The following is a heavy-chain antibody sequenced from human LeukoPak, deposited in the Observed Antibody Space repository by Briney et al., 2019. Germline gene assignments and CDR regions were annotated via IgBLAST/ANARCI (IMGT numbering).Heavy chain of an antibody. CDR2: ISSSSSYI. CDR1: GFTFSSYS. J-gene: IGHJ4*02. V-gene: IGHV3-21*01. Sequence: GGSLRLSCAASGFTFSSYSMNWVRQAPGKGLEWVSSISSSSSYIYYADSVKGRFTISRDNAKNSLYLQMNSLRAEDTAVYYCARVGYYDSSGYRAFDYWGQGTLVTASS. D-gene: IGHD3-22*01. CDR3: ARVGYYDSSGYRAFDY.